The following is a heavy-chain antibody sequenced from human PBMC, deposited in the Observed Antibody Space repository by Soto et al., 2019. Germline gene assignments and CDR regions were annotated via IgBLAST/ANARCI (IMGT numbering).Heavy chain of an antibody. Sequence: QVKLVQSGAEVKKPGASVKVSCKTSGYTFTNHGINWVRQAPGQGLEWMGWINPYNANVNYAQKLQGRVTMTTDTSTSTAYMDLRSLTSDDTAVYYCARDRVAGIWGDAVDIWGQGTMVTVSS. CDR3: ARDRVAGIWGDAVDI. D-gene: IGHD3-16*01. CDR1: GYTFTNHG. CDR2: INPYNANV. V-gene: IGHV1-18*04. J-gene: IGHJ3*02.